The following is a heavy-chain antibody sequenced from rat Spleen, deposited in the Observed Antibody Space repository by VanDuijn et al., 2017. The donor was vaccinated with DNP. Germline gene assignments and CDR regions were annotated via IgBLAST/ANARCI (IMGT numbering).Heavy chain of an antibody. D-gene: IGHD1-1*01. V-gene: IGHV5-25*01. CDR3: ASITTVVTWYFDF. CDR2: ISVSGGNT. J-gene: IGHJ1*01. CDR1: GFNFSNYD. Sequence: EVQLVESGGGLVQPGRSLKFSCAASGFNFSNYDMAWVRQAPTKGLEWVASISVSGGNTYYRDSVKGRCAVSRDNAKTTLYLQMNSLRSEDTATYYCASITTVVTWYFDFWGPGTMVTVSS.